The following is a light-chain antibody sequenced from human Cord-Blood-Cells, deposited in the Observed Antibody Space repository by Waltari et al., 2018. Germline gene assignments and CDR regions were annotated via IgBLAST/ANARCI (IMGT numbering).Light chain of an antibody. CDR1: SSDVGSYNL. V-gene: IGLV2-23*03. J-gene: IGLJ2*01. Sequence: QSALTQPASVSGSPGQSITISCTGTSSDVGSYNLVPWYQQHPGKAPKLMIYEGSKRPSGVSNRFSGSKSGNTASRTISGLQAEDEADYYCCSYAGSSTFVVFGGGTKLTVL. CDR2: EGS. CDR3: CSYAGSSTFVV.